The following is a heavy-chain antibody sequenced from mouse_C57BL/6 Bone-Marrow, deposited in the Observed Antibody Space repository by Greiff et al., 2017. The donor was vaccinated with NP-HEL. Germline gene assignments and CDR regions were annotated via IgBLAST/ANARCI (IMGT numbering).Heavy chain of an antibody. V-gene: IGHV1-42*01. CDR1: GYSFTGYY. CDR2: INPSTGGT. CDR3: ARESNYLYAMDY. J-gene: IGHJ4*01. Sequence: EVKVVESGPELVKPGASVKISCKASGYSFTGYYMNWVKQSPEKSLEWIGEINPSTGGTTYNQKFKAKATLTVDKSSSTAYMQLKSLTSEDSAVYYCARESNYLYAMDYWGQGTSVTVSS. D-gene: IGHD2-5*01.